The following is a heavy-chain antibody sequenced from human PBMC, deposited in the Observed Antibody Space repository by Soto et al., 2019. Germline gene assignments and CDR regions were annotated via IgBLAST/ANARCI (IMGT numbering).Heavy chain of an antibody. CDR3: ARSGGGYSYGYGELFDY. V-gene: IGHV3-53*02. Sequence: EVQLVETGGGLIQPGGSLRLSCAASGFIVSSNYMSWVRQAPGKGLEWVSVIYSGGSTYYGDSVKGRFTISRDNSKNTLYLQMNSLRAEDTAVYYCARSGGGYSYGYGELFDYWGQGTLVTVSS. CDR1: GFIVSSNY. D-gene: IGHD5-18*01. CDR2: IYSGGST. J-gene: IGHJ4*02.